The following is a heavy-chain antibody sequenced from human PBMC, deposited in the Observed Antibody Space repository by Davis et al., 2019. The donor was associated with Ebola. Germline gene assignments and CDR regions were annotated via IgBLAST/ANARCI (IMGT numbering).Heavy chain of an antibody. Sequence: AASVKVSCKASGYTFTNYYMHWVRQAPGQGLEWMGMINPNDGRTIYAQKFQGRVTVTRDTSTTTVYMELSSLRSEDTAVYYCARSRMYHYYYGMDVWGQGTTVTVSS. CDR2: INPNDGRT. V-gene: IGHV1-46*03. CDR1: GYTFTNYY. J-gene: IGHJ6*02. CDR3: ARSRMYHYYYGMDV.